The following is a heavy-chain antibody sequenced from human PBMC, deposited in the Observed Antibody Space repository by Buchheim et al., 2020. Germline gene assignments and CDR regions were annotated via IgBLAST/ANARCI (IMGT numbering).Heavy chain of an antibody. CDR1: GFTFSSYA. D-gene: IGHD2-15*01. J-gene: IGHJ6*02. Sequence: QVQLVESGGGVVQPGRSLRLSCAASGFTFSSYAMHWVRQAPGKGLEWVAIILYDGSNRYSADSVKGRFTISSDNSKNTLYLQMNSLRAEDTAIYYCAREGGNSYGMDVWGQGTT. V-gene: IGHV3-30*03. CDR2: ILYDGSNR. CDR3: AREGGNSYGMDV.